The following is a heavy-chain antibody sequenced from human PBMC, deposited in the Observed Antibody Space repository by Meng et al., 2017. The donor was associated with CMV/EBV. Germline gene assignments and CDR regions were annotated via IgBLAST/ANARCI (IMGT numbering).Heavy chain of an antibody. CDR1: GFTFSSYA. D-gene: IGHD5/OR15-5a*01. CDR2: ISGSGGST. Sequence: GESLKISCAASGFTFSSYAMSWVRQAPGKGLEWVSAISGSGGSTYYADSVKGRFTISRDNSKNTLCLQMNSLRADNTAVYYCAKSTILNPRFDYWGQGTLVTVSS. V-gene: IGHV3-23*01. CDR3: AKSTILNPRFDY. J-gene: IGHJ4*02.